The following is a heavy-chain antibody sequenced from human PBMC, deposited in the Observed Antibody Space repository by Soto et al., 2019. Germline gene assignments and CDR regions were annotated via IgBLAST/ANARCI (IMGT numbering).Heavy chain of an antibody. V-gene: IGHV3-30-3*01. CDR3: ARDTPPDD. CDR2: ISYDGSNK. D-gene: IGHD2-15*01. CDR1: GFTFSSYA. J-gene: IGHJ4*02. Sequence: QVQLVESGGGVVQPGRSLRLSCAASGFTFSSYAMHWVRQAPGKGLEWVAVISYDGSNKYYADSVKGRFTISRDNSKNTLYLQMNSLRAEDTAVYYCARDTPPDDWGQGTLVTVSS.